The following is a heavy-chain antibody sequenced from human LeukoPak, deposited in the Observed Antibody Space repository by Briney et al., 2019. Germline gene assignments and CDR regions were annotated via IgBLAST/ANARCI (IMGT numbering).Heavy chain of an antibody. Sequence: SETLSLTCTVSGGSISSYYWTWIRQPAGKGLERIGRIYASGSTNYNPSLKSRVTMSVDPSKNQFSLRLNSVTAADTAVYYCASPGYSSGWYAFDIWGQGTMVTVSS. J-gene: IGHJ3*02. V-gene: IGHV4-4*07. CDR3: ASPGYSSGWYAFDI. CDR1: GGSISSYY. D-gene: IGHD6-19*01. CDR2: IYASGST.